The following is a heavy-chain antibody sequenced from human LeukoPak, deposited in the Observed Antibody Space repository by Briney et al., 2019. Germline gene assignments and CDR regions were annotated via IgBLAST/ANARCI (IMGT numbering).Heavy chain of an antibody. CDR3: ARVRRPINYYFDY. D-gene: IGHD1-1*01. Sequence: PSETLSLTCTVSGGSVSSGSYYWSWIRQPPGKGLEWIGYIYYSGSTNYNPSLTSRVTISVDTSKNQFSLKLSSVTAADTAVYYYARVRRPINYYFDYWGQGTLVTVSS. V-gene: IGHV4-61*01. CDR2: IYYSGST. CDR1: GGSVSSGSYY. J-gene: IGHJ4*02.